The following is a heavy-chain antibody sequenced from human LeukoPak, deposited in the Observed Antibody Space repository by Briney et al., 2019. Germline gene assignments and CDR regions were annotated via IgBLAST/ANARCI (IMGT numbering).Heavy chain of an antibody. CDR1: GFTFSSYS. CDR3: AKGTLAAAFDY. CDR2: ISSSSSYI. D-gene: IGHD6-13*01. J-gene: IGHJ4*02. Sequence: GGSLRLSCAASGFTFSSYSMNWVRQAPGKGLEWVSSISSSSSYIYYADSVKGRFTISRDNSKNSLYLQMNSLRTEDTALYYCAKGTLAAAFDYWGQGTLVTVSS. V-gene: IGHV3-21*04.